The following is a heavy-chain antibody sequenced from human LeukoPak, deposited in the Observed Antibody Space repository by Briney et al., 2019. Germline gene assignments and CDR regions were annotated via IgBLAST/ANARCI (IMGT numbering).Heavy chain of an antibody. CDR1: GFTFSSYA. CDR3: AKAALYHEVDTAMPFR. J-gene: IGHJ4*02. Sequence: GSLRLSCAASGFTFSSYAMSWVRQAPGKGLEWVSAISGSGGSTYYADSVKGRFTVSRDNSKNTLYLQMNSLRAEDTAVYYCAKAALYHEVDTAMPFRWGQGTLVTVSS. CDR2: ISGSGGST. V-gene: IGHV3-23*01. D-gene: IGHD5-18*01.